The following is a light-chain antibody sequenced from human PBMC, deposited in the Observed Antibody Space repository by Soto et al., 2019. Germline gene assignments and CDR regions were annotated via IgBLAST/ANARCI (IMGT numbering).Light chain of an antibody. V-gene: IGKV1D-17*01. CDR3: LHHKSYL. J-gene: IGKJ5*01. CDR1: QDISNF. Sequence: NIEMPQSPCGMAACVGKRVTISCRARQDISNFLAWCQQKPGKVPKHLISAASSLQTGVPSRFSGSGSGTEFTLTLSALQPGDFAPYYCLHHKSYLFGQGTRWRL. CDR2: AAS.